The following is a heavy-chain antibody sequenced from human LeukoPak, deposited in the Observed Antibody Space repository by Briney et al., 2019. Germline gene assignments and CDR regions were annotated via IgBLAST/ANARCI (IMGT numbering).Heavy chain of an antibody. CDR1: RGTFSSYT. D-gene: IGHD4-23*01. CDR3: ARGKMVTRGMDV. CDR2: IIPILGIA. Sequence: SVKVSCKASRGTFSSYTISWVRQAPGQGLEWMGRIIPILGIANYAQKFQGRVTITADKSTSTAYMELSSLRSEDTAVYYCARGKMVTRGMDVWGQGTTVTVSS. V-gene: IGHV1-69*02. J-gene: IGHJ6*02.